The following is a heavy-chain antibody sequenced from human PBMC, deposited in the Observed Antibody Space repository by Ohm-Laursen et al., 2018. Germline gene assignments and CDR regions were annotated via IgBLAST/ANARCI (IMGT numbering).Heavy chain of an antibody. J-gene: IGHJ3*02. D-gene: IGHD4-17*01. V-gene: IGHV4-59*08. Sequence: SETLSLTWTVSGGSISSYYWSWIRQPPGKGLEWIGYIYYSGSTNYNPSLKSRVTISVDTSKNQFSLKLTSVTAADTAVYYCTRQDYGDYAFGIWGQGTMVTVSS. CDR3: TRQDYGDYAFGI. CDR2: IYYSGST. CDR1: GGSISSYY.